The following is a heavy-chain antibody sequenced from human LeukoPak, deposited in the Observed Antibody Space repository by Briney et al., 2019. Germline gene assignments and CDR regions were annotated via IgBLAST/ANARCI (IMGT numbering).Heavy chain of an antibody. V-gene: IGHV4-39*01. CDR1: GGSLRSYY. CDR2: IYYSGST. Sequence: SETLSLTCTVSGGSLRSYYWSWIRQPPGKGLEWIGSIYYSGSTYYNPSLKSRVTISVDTSKNQFSLKLSSVTAADTAVYYCARPWELSLSWFDPWGQGTLVTVSS. J-gene: IGHJ5*02. CDR3: ARPWELSLSWFDP. D-gene: IGHD1-26*01.